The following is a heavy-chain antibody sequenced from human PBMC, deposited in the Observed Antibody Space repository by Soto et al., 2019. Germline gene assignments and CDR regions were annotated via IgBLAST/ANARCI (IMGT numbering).Heavy chain of an antibody. Sequence: QVQLVQSGVEVKKPGSSVKVSCKASGGSFSIYTIFWVRQAPGQGLEWMGRIIPMFDIANYAQNFQGRVTINPDKSTGTVYMDMISLRSDDTAIYYFTLGSWSAEVFDIWGQGTLVTVSS. V-gene: IGHV1-69*02. J-gene: IGHJ3*02. CDR2: IIPMFDIA. D-gene: IGHD6-13*01. CDR3: TLGSWSAEVFDI. CDR1: GGSFSIYT.